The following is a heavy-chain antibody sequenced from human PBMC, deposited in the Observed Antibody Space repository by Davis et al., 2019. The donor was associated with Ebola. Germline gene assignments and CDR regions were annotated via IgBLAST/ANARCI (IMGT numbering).Heavy chain of an antibody. V-gene: IGHV3-30*18. CDR2: VSYDGTNK. CDR3: AKTTPHWDYFDN. J-gene: IGHJ4*02. D-gene: IGHD1-14*01. Sequence: GESLKISCAASGFTFNRYGMHWVRQAPGKGLDWVAVVSYDGTNKYYADSVKGRFTISRDNSKNTLYLQINTLRADDTAVYYCAKTTPHWDYFDNWGQGTLVTVSS. CDR1: GFTFNRYG.